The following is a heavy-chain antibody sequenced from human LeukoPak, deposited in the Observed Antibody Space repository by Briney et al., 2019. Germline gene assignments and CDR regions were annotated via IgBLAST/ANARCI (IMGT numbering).Heavy chain of an antibody. V-gene: IGHV5-10-1*01. CDR2: IDPSDSYT. J-gene: IGHJ4*02. CDR3: ARRPTITTSWIVDY. Sequence: GESLKISCKGSGYSFTSYWISWVRQMPGEGLEWMGRIDPSDSYTNYSPSFQGHVTISADKSISTAYLQWSSLKASDTAMYYCARRPTITTSWIVDYWGQGTLVTVSS. CDR1: GYSFTSYW. D-gene: IGHD3-22*01.